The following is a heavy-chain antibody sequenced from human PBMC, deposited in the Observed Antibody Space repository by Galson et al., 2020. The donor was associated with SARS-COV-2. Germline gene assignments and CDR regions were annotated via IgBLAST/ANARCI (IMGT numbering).Heavy chain of an antibody. Sequence: ASVKVSCKLSGHTLTDLSMHWVRQAPGKGLEWLGSFDPQDGETIYAQKFQGRVTMTEDTSTETAYLELSSLRSDDTAVYYCATWGVVVITYAFDIWGQGTMVTVSS. J-gene: IGHJ3*02. CDR3: ATWGVVVITYAFDI. V-gene: IGHV1-24*01. D-gene: IGHD3-22*01. CDR1: GHTLTDLS. CDR2: FDPQDGET.